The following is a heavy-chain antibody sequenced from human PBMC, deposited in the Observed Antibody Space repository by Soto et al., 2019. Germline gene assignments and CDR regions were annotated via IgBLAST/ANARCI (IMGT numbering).Heavy chain of an antibody. CDR1: GFTVSSYA. Sequence: QVQLVESGGGVVQPGRSLRLSCAASGFTVSSYAMHWVRQAPGKGLEWVAVISYDGSNKYYADSVKGRFTISRDNSKNTLYLQMNSLRAEDTAVYYCARDREGRWLVISHYFDYWGQGTLVTVSS. V-gene: IGHV3-30-3*01. D-gene: IGHD6-19*01. CDR3: ARDREGRWLVISHYFDY. CDR2: ISYDGSNK. J-gene: IGHJ4*02.